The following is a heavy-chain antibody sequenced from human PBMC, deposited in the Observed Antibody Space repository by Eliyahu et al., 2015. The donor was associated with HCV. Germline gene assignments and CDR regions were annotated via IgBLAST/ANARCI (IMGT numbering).Heavy chain of an antibody. V-gene: IGHV3-23*01. Sequence: EVQLLESGGSLVQPGGSLRVSCXAXGFIFSSXAMGWVRQAPGKGLEWVXTISGSGGSTYYADSVKGRFTISRDNSKNTLYLQMNSLRAEDTAVYYCAKRQFVCFDYWGQGTLVTVSS. J-gene: IGHJ4*02. CDR1: GFIFSSXA. CDR3: AKRQFVCFDY. D-gene: IGHD3-16*01. CDR2: ISGSGGST.